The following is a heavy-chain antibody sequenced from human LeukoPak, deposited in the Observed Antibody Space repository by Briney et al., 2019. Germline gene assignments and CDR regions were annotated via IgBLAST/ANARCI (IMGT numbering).Heavy chain of an antibody. Sequence: PGGSLRLSCAASGFTFSSYAMSWVRQAPGKGLEWVSAISGSGGSTYYADSVKGRFTISRDNAKNSLYLQMNSLRAEDTALYYCAREVATIDYYYYMDVWGKGTTVTVSS. D-gene: IGHD5-12*01. J-gene: IGHJ6*03. V-gene: IGHV3-23*01. CDR2: ISGSGGST. CDR1: GFTFSSYA. CDR3: AREVATIDYYYYMDV.